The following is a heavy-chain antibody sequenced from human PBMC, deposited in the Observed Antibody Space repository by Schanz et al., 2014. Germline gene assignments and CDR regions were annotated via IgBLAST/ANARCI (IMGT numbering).Heavy chain of an antibody. J-gene: IGHJ4*02. D-gene: IGHD3-22*01. Sequence: EGQLAESGGGLVQPGGSLRLSCAVSGFTVSSNHMSWVRQAPGKGLEWVSVIYSGIGAYYADSVKDRFTVSRDNSKNTVYLQMSRLRAEDTAVYYCARVQHYDPSGWGYFDYWGQGALVTVSS. CDR2: IYSGIGA. CDR1: GFTVSSNH. CDR3: ARVQHYDPSGWGYFDY. V-gene: IGHV3-66*01.